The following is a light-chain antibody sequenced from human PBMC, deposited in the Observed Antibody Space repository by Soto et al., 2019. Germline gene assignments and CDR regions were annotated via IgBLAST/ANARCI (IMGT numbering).Light chain of an antibody. CDR3: QQYNNWPGT. CDR2: RAS. Sequence: DILMTQSPATLSLSPGGRATLSCRASQSVSSNLAWYQQKPGQAPRLLIQRASTRATGIPARFSGSWSGTEFALTISSLQSEDFAVYFCQQYNNWPGTFGQGTKVEIK. J-gene: IGKJ1*01. CDR1: QSVSSN. V-gene: IGKV3-15*01.